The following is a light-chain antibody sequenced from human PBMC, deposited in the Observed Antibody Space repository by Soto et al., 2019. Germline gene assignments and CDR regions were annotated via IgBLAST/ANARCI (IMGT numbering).Light chain of an antibody. J-gene: IGLJ2*01. V-gene: IGLV3-21*02. CDR3: QVWNSADDHVL. CDR2: DDR. Sequence: SYELTQPPSVSVAPGQTATITCGGNKIGSKRVHWYQQQPGQAPVVVVYDDRGRPSGIPERFSGSNSGHTATLTISRVEAGDEADYYCQVWNSADDHVLFGGGTKLTVL. CDR1: KIGSKR.